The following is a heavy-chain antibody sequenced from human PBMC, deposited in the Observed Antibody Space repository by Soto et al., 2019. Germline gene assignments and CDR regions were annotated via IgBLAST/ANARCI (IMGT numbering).Heavy chain of an antibody. CDR2: IIPIFGTA. J-gene: IGHJ4*02. Sequence: SVKVSCKASGGTFSSYAISWVRQAPGQGLEWMGGIIPIFGTANYAQKFQGRVTITADKSTSTAYMELSSLRSEDTAVYYCAVVPAAPPAVFDYWGRGTLVTVSS. CDR3: AVVPAAPPAVFDY. CDR1: GGTFSSYA. V-gene: IGHV1-69*06. D-gene: IGHD2-2*01.